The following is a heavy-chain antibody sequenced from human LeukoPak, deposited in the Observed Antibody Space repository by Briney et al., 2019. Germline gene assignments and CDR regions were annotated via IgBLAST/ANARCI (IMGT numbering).Heavy chain of an antibody. CDR3: ARDRPSYYDSSGYYGGDY. J-gene: IGHJ4*02. CDR1: GGTFSSYA. CDR2: IIPIFGTA. D-gene: IGHD3-22*01. V-gene: IGHV1-69*01. Sequence: SVKVSCKASGGTFSSYAISWVRQAPGQGLEWMGGIIPIFGTANYAQEFQGRVTITADESTSTAYMELSSLRSEDTAVYYCARDRPSYYDSSGYYGGDYWGQGTLVTVSS.